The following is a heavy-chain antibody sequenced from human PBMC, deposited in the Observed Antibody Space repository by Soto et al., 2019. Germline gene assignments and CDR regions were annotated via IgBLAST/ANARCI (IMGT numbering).Heavy chain of an antibody. D-gene: IGHD2-21*02. Sequence: EVQLLESGGGLVQPGGSLRLSCATSGFTFSSYAMSWVRQAPVKGLEWVSGISASGDSRYDADSVKGRFTISRDNSKSTLYLQMKSLRAEDTAVYYCATIFRYGDPEYWGQGVRVTVSS. V-gene: IGHV3-23*01. CDR1: GFTFSSYA. CDR3: ATIFRYGDPEY. J-gene: IGHJ4*02. CDR2: ISASGDSR.